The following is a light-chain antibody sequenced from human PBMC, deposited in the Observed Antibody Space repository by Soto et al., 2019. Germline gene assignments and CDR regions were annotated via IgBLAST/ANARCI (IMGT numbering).Light chain of an antibody. V-gene: IGKV1-5*03. CDR1: QTFVTW. CDR3: QQYNSYPKT. Sequence: DVQMTQSPSTLSASIGDTVTITCRASQTFVTWLACYQQKPGRPPKLIIYMASILERGVPSRFSGRVAGTEFTLISSGLQPDDLGTYYCQQYNSYPKTFVEGTKRAI. J-gene: IGKJ2*01. CDR2: MAS.